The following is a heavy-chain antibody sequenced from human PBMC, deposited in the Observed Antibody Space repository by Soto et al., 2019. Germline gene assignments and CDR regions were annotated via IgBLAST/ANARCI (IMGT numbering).Heavy chain of an antibody. Sequence: GGSLRLSCAASGFTFSTYSMNWVRQAPGKGLEWVSYISSSHSTIYYADSVKGRFTISRDNAKNSLYLQMNSLRAEDTAVYYCARERHEYSSSFTDLYYYYMDVWGKGTTVTVSS. CDR2: ISSSHSTI. V-gene: IGHV3-48*01. J-gene: IGHJ6*03. CDR3: ARERHEYSSSFTDLYYYYMDV. CDR1: GFTFSTYS. D-gene: IGHD6-6*01.